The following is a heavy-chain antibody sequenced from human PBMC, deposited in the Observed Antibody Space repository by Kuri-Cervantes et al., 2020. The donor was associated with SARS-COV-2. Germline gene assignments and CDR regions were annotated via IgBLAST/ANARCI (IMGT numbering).Heavy chain of an antibody. D-gene: IGHD3-22*01. CDR3: ASPGLITMTSGYYFDY. CDR2: INPNSGGT. CDR1: GYSFTGYY. Sequence: ASVKVSCKASGYSFTGYYIHWVRQAPGQGLEWMGWINPNSGGTNYAQKFQGRVTMTRDTSISTVYMELSRLRSDDTAVYYCASPGLITMTSGYYFDYWGQGTLVTVSS. J-gene: IGHJ4*02. V-gene: IGHV1-2*02.